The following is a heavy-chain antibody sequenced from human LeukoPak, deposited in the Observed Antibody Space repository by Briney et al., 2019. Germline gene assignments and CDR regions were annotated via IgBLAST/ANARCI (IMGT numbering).Heavy chain of an antibody. CDR3: ARGTDAYYYDSSDIDY. CDR1: GYTFTSDY. Sequence: AAAEDSCKASGYTFTSDYMRWGGPDPGQRPEWMGIINPSGGSTSYAQKFQGRATLTRDTSTSTVYMEPSSLRSEDTAVYYSARGTDAYYYDSSDIDYWGQGTPVTVSS. CDR2: INPSGGST. J-gene: IGHJ4*02. D-gene: IGHD3-22*01. V-gene: IGHV1-46*01.